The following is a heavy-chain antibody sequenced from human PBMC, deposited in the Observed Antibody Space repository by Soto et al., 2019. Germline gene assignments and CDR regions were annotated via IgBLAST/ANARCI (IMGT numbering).Heavy chain of an antibody. CDR3: AKGIRLWLLQAPFYY. CDR1: GFTFSSYA. V-gene: IGHV3-23*01. CDR2: ISGSGGST. D-gene: IGHD5-18*01. Sequence: EVQLLESGGGLVQPGGSLRLSCAASGFTFSSYAMSWVRQAPGKGLEWVSAISGSGGSTYYADSVKGRFTISRDNSKNTLSLQMNSLRAEYTSLYYCAKGIRLWLLQAPFYYWGQVNLVTVAS. J-gene: IGHJ4*02.